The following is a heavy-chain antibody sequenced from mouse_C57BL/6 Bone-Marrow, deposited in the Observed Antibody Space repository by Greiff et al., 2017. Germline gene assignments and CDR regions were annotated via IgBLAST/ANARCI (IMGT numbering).Heavy chain of an antibody. CDR1: GYTFTSYT. D-gene: IGHD1-3*01. CDR3: VKLGWLSQYYFDY. J-gene: IGHJ2*01. Sequence: QVQLKQSGAELARPGASVKMSCNASGYTFTSYTMHWVKQRPGQGLEWIGYINPRSGYTKYNQKFKDKATLTADKSSSTAYMQLSSLTSEDSAVXYSVKLGWLSQYYFDYWGQGTTLTVSS. V-gene: IGHV1-4*01. CDR2: INPRSGYT.